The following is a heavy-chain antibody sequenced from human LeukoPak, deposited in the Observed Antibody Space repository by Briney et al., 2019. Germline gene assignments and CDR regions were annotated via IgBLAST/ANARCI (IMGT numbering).Heavy chain of an antibody. V-gene: IGHV4-34*01. CDR1: GGSFSGYY. CDR3: ARDSGSYRNFDY. CDR2: INHSGST. Sequence: SETLSLTCAVYGGSFSGYYWSWIRPPPGKGLECIGEINHSGSTNYNPSLKSRVTISVDTSKNQFSLKLSYVTAADTAVYYCARDSGSYRNFDYWGQGTLVSVSS. D-gene: IGHD1-26*01. J-gene: IGHJ4*02.